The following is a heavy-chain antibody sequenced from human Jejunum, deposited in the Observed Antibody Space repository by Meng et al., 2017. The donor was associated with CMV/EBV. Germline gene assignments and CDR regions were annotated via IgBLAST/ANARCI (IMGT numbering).Heavy chain of an antibody. Sequence: EMSWVRQAPGKGLEWISYISSSGSTTNYADSVKGRFTISRDKAQSLVYLEMNDLGAEDTAVYYCATLTRCSGECWRQYYYHYGLDVWGQGTTVTVSS. CDR3: ATLTRCSGECWRQYYYHYGLDV. V-gene: IGHV3-48*03. CDR2: ISSSGSTT. D-gene: IGHD2-21*01. J-gene: IGHJ6*02.